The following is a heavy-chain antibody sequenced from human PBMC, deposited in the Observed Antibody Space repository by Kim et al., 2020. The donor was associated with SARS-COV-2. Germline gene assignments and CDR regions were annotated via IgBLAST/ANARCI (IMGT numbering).Heavy chain of an antibody. CDR1: GFNFNDYY. CDR3: AREGNYKAFDH. Sequence: GGSLRLSCTASGFNFNDYYMSWIRQAPGKGLEWIAYIISSGTYINYADSVTGRFTISRDNAKNSLFLQMDSLRAEDTAVYYCAREGNYKAFDHWGHGTLVTVSS. D-gene: IGHD3-10*01. J-gene: IGHJ4*01. V-gene: IGHV3-11*05. CDR2: IISSGTYI.